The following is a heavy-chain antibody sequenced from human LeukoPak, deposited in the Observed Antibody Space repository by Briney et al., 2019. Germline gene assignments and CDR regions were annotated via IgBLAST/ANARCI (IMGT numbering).Heavy chain of an antibody. Sequence: SQTLSLTCAISGDSVSSNSAAWNWIRQSPSRGLEWLGRTYYRSKWYNDYAVSVKSRITINPDTSKNQFSLQLNSVTPEDTAVYYCARVLLWFGEFEGAFDIWGQGTMVTVSS. CDR2: TYYRSKWYN. V-gene: IGHV6-1*01. CDR3: ARVLLWFGEFEGAFDI. D-gene: IGHD3-10*01. J-gene: IGHJ3*02. CDR1: GDSVSSNSAA.